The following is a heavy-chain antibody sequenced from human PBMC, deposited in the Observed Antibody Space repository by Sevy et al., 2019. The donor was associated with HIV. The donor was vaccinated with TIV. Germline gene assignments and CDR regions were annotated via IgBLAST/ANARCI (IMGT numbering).Heavy chain of an antibody. J-gene: IGHJ6*02. CDR2: ISSDGSHT. CDR1: GFSFNYYG. Sequence: GGSLRLSCGASGFSFNYYGLHWDRQAPGKGLEWVAVISSDGSHTYYGYSVKGRFTLSRDNSKNMLFLQMNSLRAEDTAVYYCAKDGVVRGVIHYYGMDVWGQGTTVTVSS. V-gene: IGHV3-30*18. CDR3: AKDGVVRGVIHYYGMDV. D-gene: IGHD3-10*01.